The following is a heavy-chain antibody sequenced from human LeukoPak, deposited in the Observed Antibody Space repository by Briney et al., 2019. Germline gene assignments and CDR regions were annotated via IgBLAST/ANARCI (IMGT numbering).Heavy chain of an antibody. Sequence: VASVKVSCKASGGTFSSYAISWVRQAPGQGLEWMGGIIPIFGTANYAQKFQGRVTITADESTSTAYMELSSLRSEDTAMYYCFYSSSLHFQHWGQGTLVTVSS. V-gene: IGHV1-69*01. CDR2: IIPIFGTA. J-gene: IGHJ1*01. CDR1: GGTFSSYA. CDR3: FYSSSLHFQH. D-gene: IGHD6-6*01.